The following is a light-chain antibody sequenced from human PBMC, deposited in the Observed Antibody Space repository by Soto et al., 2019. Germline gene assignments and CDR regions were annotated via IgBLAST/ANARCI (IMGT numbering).Light chain of an antibody. V-gene: IGLV2-14*01. CDR3: SSYRSGGTFV. CDR2: EVS. Sequence: QSALAQPASVSGSPGQSITISCSGSSIDVGDNNYVSWYQHHPGKAPKLIIYEVSNRPSGVSNRFSGSSSDNTASLTISGLLPDDEADYYCSSYRSGGTFVFGSGTKLTVL. CDR1: SIDVGDNNY. J-gene: IGLJ1*01.